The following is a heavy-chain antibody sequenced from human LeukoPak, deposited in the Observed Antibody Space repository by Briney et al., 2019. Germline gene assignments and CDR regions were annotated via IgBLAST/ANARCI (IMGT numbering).Heavy chain of an antibody. CDR1: GGSISSSSYY. CDR2: IYYSGST. V-gene: IGHV4-39*07. Sequence: SETLSLTCTVSGGSISSSSYYWGWIRQPPGKGLEWIGSIYYSGSTYYNPSLKSRVTISVDTSKNQFSLKLSSVTAADTAVYYCAKDRLRLWFGEYPDYWGQGTLVTVSS. CDR3: AKDRLRLWFGEYPDY. J-gene: IGHJ4*02. D-gene: IGHD3-10*01.